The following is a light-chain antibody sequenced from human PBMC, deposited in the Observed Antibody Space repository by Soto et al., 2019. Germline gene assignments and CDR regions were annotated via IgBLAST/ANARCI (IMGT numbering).Light chain of an antibody. J-gene: IGKJ2*01. V-gene: IGKV1-5*03. CDR3: QQYFSYNT. Sequence: DIQMTQSPSTLSASVGDRVTITCRASRSVDKWLAWYQQKPGKAPKLLIYKASDLESGAPSRFSGSGSGTEFTLTISSLQPDDFATYYCQQYFSYNTFSQGTKLEIK. CDR2: KAS. CDR1: RSVDKW.